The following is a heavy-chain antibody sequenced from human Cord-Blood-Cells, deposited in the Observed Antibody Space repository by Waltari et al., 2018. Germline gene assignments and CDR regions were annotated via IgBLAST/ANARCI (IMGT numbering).Heavy chain of an antibody. Sequence: QVQLVESGGGVVQPGRSLRLSCAASGFTFSSYAMHWVRQAPGKGLEWVSVISYVGGNKYYADFGRGRFTISRDNSKNTLYLQMNSLRAEDTAVYYCARDNWGLGAFDIWGQGTMVTVSS. CDR1: GFTFSSYA. J-gene: IGHJ3*02. V-gene: IGHV3-30-3*01. D-gene: IGHD7-27*01. CDR3: ARDNWGLGAFDI. CDR2: ISYVGGNK.